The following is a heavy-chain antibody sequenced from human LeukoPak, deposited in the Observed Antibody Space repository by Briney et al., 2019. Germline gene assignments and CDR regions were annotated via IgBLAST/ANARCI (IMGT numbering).Heavy chain of an antibody. J-gene: IGHJ3*02. CDR2: ISYDGSNK. V-gene: IGHV3-30-3*01. CDR1: GLTFSSYA. Sequence: PGGSLRLSCAAFGLTFSSYAMHWVRQAPGEGLEWVAVISYDGSNKYYADSVKGRFTISRDNSKNTLYLQMNSLRAEDTAVYYCARGHDAFDIWGQGTMVTVSS. CDR3: ARGHDAFDI.